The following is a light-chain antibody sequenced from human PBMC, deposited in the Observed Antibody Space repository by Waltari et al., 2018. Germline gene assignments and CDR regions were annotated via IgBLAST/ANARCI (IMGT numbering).Light chain of an antibody. CDR2: GAS. CDR1: HDIAGG. V-gene: IGKV1-12*01. CDR3: QQGSSFPWT. Sequence: DIQMTQSPSSVSASVGDRVTITCRGSHDIAGGLAWYQQKPGKAPKVLISGASNLQSGVPSRFSGSVSGTDFTLTISSLQPEDFATYFCQQGSSFPWTFGQGTNVEIK. J-gene: IGKJ1*01.